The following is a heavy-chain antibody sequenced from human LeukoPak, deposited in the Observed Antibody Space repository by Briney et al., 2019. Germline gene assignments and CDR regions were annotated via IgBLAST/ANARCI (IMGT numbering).Heavy chain of an antibody. CDR1: GFSFTDYY. CDR3: ARDSWLRGYSGYEPLDY. V-gene: IGHV3-11*01. D-gene: IGHD5-12*01. CDR2: ISSSGSTI. J-gene: IGHJ4*02. Sequence: GGSLRLSCAASGFSFTDYYMSWIRQAPGKGLEWVSYISSSGSTIYYADSVKGRFTISRDNAKNSLYLQMNSLRAEDTAVYYCARDSWLRGYSGYEPLDYWAREPWSPSPQ.